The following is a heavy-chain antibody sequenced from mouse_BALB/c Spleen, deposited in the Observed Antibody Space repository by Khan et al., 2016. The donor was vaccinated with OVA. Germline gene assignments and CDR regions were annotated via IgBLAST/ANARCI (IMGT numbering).Heavy chain of an antibody. CDR3: ARSLVDYYAMDY. V-gene: IGHV5-9-3*01. CDR2: ISSGGHYT. CDR1: GFTFSSYA. J-gene: IGHJ4*01. D-gene: IGHD2-2*01. Sequence: EVELVESGGGSVKPGGSLKLSCSASGFTFSSYAMSWVRQTPEKRLELVATISSGGHYTFYPDSVKGRFTISRDTARNTLYLQMSSLRSEDTAMYYCARSLVDYYAMDYWGQGASVTVSS.